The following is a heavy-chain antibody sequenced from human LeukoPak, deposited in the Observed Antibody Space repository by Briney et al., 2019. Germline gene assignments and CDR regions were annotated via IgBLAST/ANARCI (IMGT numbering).Heavy chain of an antibody. CDR3: ARSYRRYYFDY. J-gene: IGHJ4*02. D-gene: IGHD5-18*01. V-gene: IGHV4-59*01. CDR2: IYYSGST. Sequence: SETLSLTCTVSGGSISSYYWSWIRQPPGKGLEWIGYIYYSGSTNYNPSLKSRVTISVDTSKNQFSLKLSSVTAADTAVYYCARSYRRYYFDYWGQGTLVTVSS. CDR1: GGSISSYY.